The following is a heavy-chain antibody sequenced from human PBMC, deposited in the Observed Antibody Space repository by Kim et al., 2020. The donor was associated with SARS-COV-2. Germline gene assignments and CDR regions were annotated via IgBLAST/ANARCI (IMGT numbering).Heavy chain of an antibody. CDR1: GYSFTSYW. J-gene: IGHJ6*02. D-gene: IGHD1-26*01. CDR3: ARFPLKYIVGATDYYYGMDV. CDR2: IDPSDSYT. Sequence: GESLKISCKGSGYSFTSYWISWVRQMPGKGLEWMGRIDPSDSYTNYSPSFQGHVTISADKSISTAYLQWSSLKASDTAMYYCARFPLKYIVGATDYYYGMDVWGQGTTVTVSS. V-gene: IGHV5-10-1*01.